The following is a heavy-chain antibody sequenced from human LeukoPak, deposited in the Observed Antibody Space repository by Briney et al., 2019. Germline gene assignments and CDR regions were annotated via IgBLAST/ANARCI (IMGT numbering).Heavy chain of an antibody. CDR3: ARESVYSGRYYAFDI. J-gene: IGHJ3*02. D-gene: IGHD1-26*01. Sequence: SETLSLTCTVSGRSISTYYWTWIRQPPGKGLEWIGYIYHSGSTNYNPSLKGRVTISVDTSKNQFSLKLNSVTAADTAVYYCARESVYSGRYYAFDIWGQGTMVTVSS. V-gene: IGHV4-59*01. CDR1: GRSISTYY. CDR2: IYHSGST.